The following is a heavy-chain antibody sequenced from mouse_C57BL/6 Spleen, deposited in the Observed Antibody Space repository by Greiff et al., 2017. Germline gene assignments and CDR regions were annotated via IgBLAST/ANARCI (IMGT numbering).Heavy chain of an antibody. Sequence: VQLKESGPELVKPGASVKISCKASGYSFTGYYMNWVKQSPEKSLEWIGEINPSTGGTTYNQKFKAKATLTVDKSSSTAYMQLKSLTSEDSAVYYCARWREYFDVWGTGTTVTVSS. J-gene: IGHJ1*03. CDR1: GYSFTGYY. CDR2: INPSTGGT. V-gene: IGHV1-42*01. CDR3: ARWREYFDV.